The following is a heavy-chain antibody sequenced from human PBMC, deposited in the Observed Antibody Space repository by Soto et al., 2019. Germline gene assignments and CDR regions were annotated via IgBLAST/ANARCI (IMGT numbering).Heavy chain of an antibody. V-gene: IGHV1-18*01. CDR2: ISGNNGNT. CDR1: GDTFTNYG. J-gene: IGHJ5*02. CDR3: ARGGIIAAAPNWFDP. Sequence: ASVKVSCKGSGDTFTNYGISWVRQAPGQGLEWMGWISGNNGNTKYAQKFQGRVTMTADTSMSTAYMELRRLTSDDTAMYYCARGGIIAAAPNWFDPWGQGTLVTVSS. D-gene: IGHD6-13*01.